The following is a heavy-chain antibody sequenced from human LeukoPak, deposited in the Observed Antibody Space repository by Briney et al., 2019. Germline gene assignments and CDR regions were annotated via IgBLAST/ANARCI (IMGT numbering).Heavy chain of an antibody. J-gene: IGHJ4*02. CDR3: ARQNTPHGNFDY. V-gene: IGHV3-13*01. Sequence: GGSLRLSCAASGFTLSNFAMHWVRQATGKGLEWDSAIGTAGDTFYPGPVKGRFTISRENAKNSLYLQMNNLRAEDTAVYYCARQNTPHGNFDYWGQGTLVTVSS. D-gene: IGHD1-26*01. CDR1: GFTLSNFA. CDR2: IGTAGDT.